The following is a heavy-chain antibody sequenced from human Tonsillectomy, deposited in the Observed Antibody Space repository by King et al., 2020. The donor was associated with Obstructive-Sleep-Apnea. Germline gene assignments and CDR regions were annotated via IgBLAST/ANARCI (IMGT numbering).Heavy chain of an antibody. D-gene: IGHD6-13*01. CDR3: ARVPLHYSSTFN. J-gene: IGHJ4*02. CDR2: FYYSGCT. Sequence: GAGLVEPSETLSLTCTVSGGSISRSGYYWGWIRQPPGKGLEWIGSFYYSGCTYYNPSPKSRGTVSVDTSKNQFSLTLSSVTAADTAVYCCARVPLHYSSTFNWGQGTLVTVSS. CDR1: GGSISRSGYY. V-gene: IGHV4-39*07.